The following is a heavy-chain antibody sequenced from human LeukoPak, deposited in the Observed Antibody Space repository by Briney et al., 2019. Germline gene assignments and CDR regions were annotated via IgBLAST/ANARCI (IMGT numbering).Heavy chain of an antibody. Sequence: SSETLSLTCTVSGGSISSSNYYWGWIRQPPGKGLEWIGSIYYSGSTYYNPSLKSRVTISVDRSKNQFSLKLSSVTAADTAVYYCARAHWGTALDYWGQGTLVTVSS. CDR1: GGSISSSNYY. D-gene: IGHD7-27*01. CDR3: ARAHWGTALDY. V-gene: IGHV4-39*07. J-gene: IGHJ4*02. CDR2: IYYSGST.